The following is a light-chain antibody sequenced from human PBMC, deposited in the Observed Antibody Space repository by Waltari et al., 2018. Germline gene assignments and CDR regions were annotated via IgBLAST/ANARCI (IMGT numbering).Light chain of an antibody. CDR1: QTVSSN. J-gene: IGKJ1*01. V-gene: IGKV3-15*01. CDR2: GAS. Sequence: ETVMTQSPATLSVSPGDRATLSCRASQTVSSNLAWYQQKPGQAPRLLIYGASTRATGIPARFSGSGSGTQFTLTISSLQSEDFAVYYCQQYNNWHPWTFGQGTKVEIK. CDR3: QQYNNWHPWT.